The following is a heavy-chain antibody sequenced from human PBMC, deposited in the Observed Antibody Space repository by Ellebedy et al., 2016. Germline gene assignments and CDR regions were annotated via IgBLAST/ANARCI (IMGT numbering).Heavy chain of an antibody. D-gene: IGHD5-18*01. CDR2: LYSGGST. V-gene: IGHV3-66*01. CDR1: GFTVRTNY. J-gene: IGHJ4*02. CDR3: TTVYRYNYNSV. Sequence: GGSLRLSCAASGFTVRTNYMSWVRQAPGKGLEWVSVLYSGGSTNYSDSVKGRFIISRDNSKNTLYLQMNSLKTEDTAVYFCTTVYRYNYNSVWGQGTLVTVSS.